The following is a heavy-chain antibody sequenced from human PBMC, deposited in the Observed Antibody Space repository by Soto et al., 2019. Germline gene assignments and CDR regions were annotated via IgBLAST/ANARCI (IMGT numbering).Heavy chain of an antibody. Sequence: QVQLQQWGAGPLRPLETLSLTCGVSGGSFSGYYWAWIRQSPGKGLEWIGEFNDRGSINYNPSLKSGVSISVDTSKNHYSLKLRSVTAADTAVYYCARESHDILTGPPWVWYFDLWGRGTLVTVSS. CDR2: FNDRGSI. J-gene: IGHJ2*01. CDR3: ARESHDILTGPPWVWYFDL. CDR1: GGSFSGYY. D-gene: IGHD3-9*01. V-gene: IGHV4-34*01.